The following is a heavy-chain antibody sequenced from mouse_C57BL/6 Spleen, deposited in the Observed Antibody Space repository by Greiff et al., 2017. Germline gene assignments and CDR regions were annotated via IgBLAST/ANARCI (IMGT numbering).Heavy chain of an antibody. J-gene: IGHJ2*01. Sequence: VQLQQSGAELVRPAASVKLSCTASGFNIKDDYMHWVKQSPEQGLEWIGWIDPEKGDTENASKFQGKATITADTSTNTGYLQLSSLTSEDTAVYCYTAGVTPVVAGFDDWGQGTTLTVSS. CDR1: GFNIKDDY. V-gene: IGHV14-4*01. D-gene: IGHD1-1*01. CDR3: TAGVTPVVAGFDD. CDR2: IDPEKGDT.